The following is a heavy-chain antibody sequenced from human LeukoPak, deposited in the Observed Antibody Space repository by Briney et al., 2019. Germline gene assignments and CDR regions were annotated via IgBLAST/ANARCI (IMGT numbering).Heavy chain of an antibody. V-gene: IGHV1-2*02. Sequence: ASVKVSCKASGYTFTGYYMHWVRQAPGQGLEWMGWINPNSGGTNYAQKFQGRVTMTRDTSIGTAYMELSRLRSDDTAVYYCARVGYYDSSGYPFDYWGQGTLVTVSS. CDR3: ARVGYYDSSGYPFDY. D-gene: IGHD3-22*01. CDR1: GYTFTGYY. CDR2: INPNSGGT. J-gene: IGHJ4*02.